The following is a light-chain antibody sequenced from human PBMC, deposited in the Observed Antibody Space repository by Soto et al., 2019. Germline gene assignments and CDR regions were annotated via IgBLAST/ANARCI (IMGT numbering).Light chain of an antibody. Sequence: QSVLTQPASVSGSPGQSITISCTGASNDVGDYDFVSWYQQHPGKAPKLMIYDVSNRPSGVSIRFSGSKSGNTASLTISGLQAEDEADYYCSSYTSSATLVFGSGTKLTVL. V-gene: IGLV2-14*03. J-gene: IGLJ1*01. CDR1: SNDVGDYDF. CDR3: SSYTSSATLV. CDR2: DVS.